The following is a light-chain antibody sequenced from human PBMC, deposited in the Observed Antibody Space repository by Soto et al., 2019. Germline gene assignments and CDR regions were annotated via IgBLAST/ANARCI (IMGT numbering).Light chain of an antibody. CDR3: QQRSNWPHSIT. Sequence: TVMTQSPDTLSVSPWERATLSCRASRSVRNKLAWYQQKPGQAPRLLIYDASNRATGIPARFSGSGSETDFTLTISSLDPEDFAVYYCQQRSNWPHSITFGQGTRLENK. CDR2: DAS. J-gene: IGKJ5*01. V-gene: IGKV3-11*01. CDR1: RSVRNK.